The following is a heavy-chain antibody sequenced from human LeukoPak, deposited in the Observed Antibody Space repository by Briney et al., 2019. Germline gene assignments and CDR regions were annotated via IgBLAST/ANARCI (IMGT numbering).Heavy chain of an antibody. D-gene: IGHD6-19*01. CDR3: AKDRVAVAGRDYSYYGIDV. CDR1: GFTFDDYA. Sequence: GGSLRLSCAASGFTFDDYAMHWVRQAPGKGLEWVTGISWNSGSIGYADSVKGRFTISRDNAKNSLYLQMNSLRAEDTALYYCAKDRVAVAGRDYSYYGIDVWGQGTTVTVSS. V-gene: IGHV3-9*01. CDR2: ISWNSGSI. J-gene: IGHJ6*02.